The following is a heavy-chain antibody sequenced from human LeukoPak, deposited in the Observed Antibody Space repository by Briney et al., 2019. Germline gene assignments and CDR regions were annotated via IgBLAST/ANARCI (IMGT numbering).Heavy chain of an antibody. CDR1: GYTFTSYC. Sequence: GASVKVSCKASGYTFTSYCISWVRQAPGQGLEWMGWISAYNGNTNYAQKLEGRVTMTTDTSTSTAYMELRSLRSDDTAVYYCARVYGELYSRYFDYWGQGTLVTVSS. J-gene: IGHJ4*02. D-gene: IGHD3-10*01. CDR2: ISAYNGNT. CDR3: ARVYGELYSRYFDY. V-gene: IGHV1-18*01.